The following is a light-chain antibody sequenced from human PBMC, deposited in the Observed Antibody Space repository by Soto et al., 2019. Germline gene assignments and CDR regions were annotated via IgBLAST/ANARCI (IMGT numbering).Light chain of an antibody. V-gene: IGKV3-11*01. Sequence: EIVLTQSPATLSLSPGERATLSCRASPGVSGSLAWYQQKPGQAPRLLIYEAYNRATGIPARFSGSGSGTDFTLTISSLEPEDFAVYYCQQRSNWRLTFGGGTKVEIK. CDR3: QQRSNWRLT. J-gene: IGKJ4*01. CDR1: PGVSGS. CDR2: EAY.